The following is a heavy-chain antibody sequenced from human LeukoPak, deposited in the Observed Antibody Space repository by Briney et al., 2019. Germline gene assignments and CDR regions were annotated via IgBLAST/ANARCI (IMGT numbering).Heavy chain of an antibody. CDR3: ARYLGYCSGGSCYFDY. V-gene: IGHV1-18*01. D-gene: IGHD2-15*01. CDR2: TSAYNGNT. J-gene: IGHJ4*02. CDR1: GYTFTSYG. Sequence: ASVKVSCKASGYTFTSYGISWVRQAPGQGLEWMGWTSAYNGNTNYAQKLQGRVTMTTDTSTSTAYMELRSLRSDDTAVYYCARYLGYCSGGSCYFDYWGQGTLVTVSS.